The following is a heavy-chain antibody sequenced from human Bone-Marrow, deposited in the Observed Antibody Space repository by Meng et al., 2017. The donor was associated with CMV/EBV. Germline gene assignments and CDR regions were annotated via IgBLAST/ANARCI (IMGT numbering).Heavy chain of an antibody. D-gene: IGHD6-19*01. CDR3: ARDPGVAGTEYYFDY. CDR2: IWYDGSNK. Sequence: SGVTFSSYGMHWVRQAPGKGLEWVAVIWYDGSNKYYADSVKGRFTISRDNSKNTLYLQMNSLRAEDTAVYYCARDPGVAGTEYYFDYWGQGTLVTVSS. CDR1: GVTFSSYG. V-gene: IGHV3-33*08. J-gene: IGHJ4*02.